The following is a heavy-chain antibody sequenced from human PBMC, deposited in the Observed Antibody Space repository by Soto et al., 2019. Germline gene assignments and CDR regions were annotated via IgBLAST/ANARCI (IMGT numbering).Heavy chain of an antibody. J-gene: IGHJ4*02. CDR3: ARGTNPYSGSHAFDY. CDR2: ISYTGGST. CDR1: ALTARDHF. V-gene: IGHV3-23*01. D-gene: IGHD3-10*01. Sequence: PGGSLRLSCAMCALTARDHFIDWVRQAPWKGLEWVSGISYTGGSTFYLDSVKGRFTISRDHSKNMVYLQMNDLRAEDTDLYYCARGTNPYSGSHAFDYLGRGTLVTVCS.